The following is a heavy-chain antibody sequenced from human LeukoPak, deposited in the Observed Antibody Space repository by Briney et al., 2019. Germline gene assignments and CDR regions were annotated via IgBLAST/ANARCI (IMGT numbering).Heavy chain of an antibody. J-gene: IGHJ4*02. Sequence: GGSLRLSCAASGFTFSSYSMNWVRQAPGKGLEWVSGISWNSGSIGYADSVKGRFTISRDNAKNSLYLQMNSLRAEDTALYYCAKDQFSSWYVKRTFDYWGQGTLVTVSS. CDR3: AKDQFSSWYVKRTFDY. CDR2: ISWNSGSI. CDR1: GFTFSSYS. V-gene: IGHV3-9*01. D-gene: IGHD6-13*01.